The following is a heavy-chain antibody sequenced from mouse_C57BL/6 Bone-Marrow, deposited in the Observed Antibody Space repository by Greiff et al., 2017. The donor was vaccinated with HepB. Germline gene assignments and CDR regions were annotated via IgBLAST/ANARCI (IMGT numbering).Heavy chain of an antibody. CDR1: GYTFTDYE. Sequence: VQLQQSGAELVRPGASVTLSCKASGYTFTDYEMHWVKQTPVHGLEWIGAIDPETGGTAYNQKFKGKAILTADKSSSTAYMELRSLTSEDSAVYYGTRGGSSPAWFAYWGQGTLVTVSA. J-gene: IGHJ3*01. CDR2: IDPETGGT. CDR3: TRGGSSPAWFAY. V-gene: IGHV1-15*01. D-gene: IGHD1-1*01.